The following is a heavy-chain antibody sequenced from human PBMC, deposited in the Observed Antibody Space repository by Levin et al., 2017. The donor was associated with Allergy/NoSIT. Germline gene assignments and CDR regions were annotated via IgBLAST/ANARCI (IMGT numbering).Heavy chain of an antibody. CDR1: GGTFSSYA. CDR2: IIPIFGTA. CDR3: AGEAQGLRLGELSLPYYYYGMDV. Sequence: SVKVSCKASGGTFSSYAISWVRQAPGQGLEWMGGIIPIFGTANYAQKFQGRVTITADESTSTAYMELSSLRSEDTAVYYWAGEAQGLRLGELSLPYYYYGMDVWGQGTTVTVSS. V-gene: IGHV1-69*13. J-gene: IGHJ6*02. D-gene: IGHD3-16*02.